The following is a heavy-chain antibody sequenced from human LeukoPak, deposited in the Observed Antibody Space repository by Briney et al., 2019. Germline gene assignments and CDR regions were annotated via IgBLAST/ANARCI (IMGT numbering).Heavy chain of an antibody. CDR1: GGSISSYY. CDR2: IYTSGST. Sequence: SETLSLTCTVSGGSISSYYWSWIRQPAGKGLEWIGRIYTSGSTNYNPSLKSRVTMSVDTSKNQFSLKLSSVTAADTAVYYCARVGFGEFLGAFDIWGQGTMVTVSS. D-gene: IGHD3-10*01. V-gene: IGHV4-4*07. CDR3: ARVGFGEFLGAFDI. J-gene: IGHJ3*02.